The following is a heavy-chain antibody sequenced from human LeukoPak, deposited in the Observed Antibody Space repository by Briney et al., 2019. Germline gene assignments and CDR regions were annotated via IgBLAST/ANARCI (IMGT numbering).Heavy chain of an antibody. D-gene: IGHD3-10*01. CDR1: GGTFSSYA. J-gene: IGHJ4*02. CDR3: ASHTMVRGVITQQPADY. V-gene: IGHV1-69*06. CDR2: IIPIFGTA. Sequence: ASVKVSCKASGGTFSSYAISWVRQAPGQGLEWMGGIIPIFGTANYAQKFQGRVTITADKSTSTAYMELSSLRSEDTAVYYCASHTMVRGVITQQPADYWGQGTLVTVSS.